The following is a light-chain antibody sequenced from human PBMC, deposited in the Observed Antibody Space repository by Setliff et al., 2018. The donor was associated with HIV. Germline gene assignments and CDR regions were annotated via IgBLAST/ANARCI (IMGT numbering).Light chain of an antibody. CDR3: ASWDDSLNGYV. CDR2: STN. CDR1: SSNVGDNA. J-gene: IGLJ1*01. V-gene: IGLV1-44*01. Sequence: QSALTQPPSASGAPGQKVIISCSGSSSNVGDNAVSWYQQFTGAAPKLLIYSTNLRPSGVPARFSGSKSGTSASLAISGLHSEDEADYLCASWDDSLNGYVFGTGTKVT.